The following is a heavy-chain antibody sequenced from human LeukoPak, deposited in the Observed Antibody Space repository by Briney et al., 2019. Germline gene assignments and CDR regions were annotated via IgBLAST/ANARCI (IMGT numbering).Heavy chain of an antibody. D-gene: IGHD1-14*01. Sequence: SETLSLTCTVSGGSISSYYWSWIRQPAGKGLEWIGRIYTSGSSNYNPSLKSRVTMSVDTSKNQFSLKLSSVTAADTAVYYCARGPTYNNRYYFDYWGLGTLVTVSS. J-gene: IGHJ4*02. CDR2: IYTSGSS. CDR1: GGSISSYY. CDR3: ARGPTYNNRYYFDY. V-gene: IGHV4-4*07.